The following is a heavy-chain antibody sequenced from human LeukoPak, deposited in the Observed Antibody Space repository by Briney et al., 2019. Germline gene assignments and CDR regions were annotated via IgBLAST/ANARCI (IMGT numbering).Heavy chain of an antibody. Sequence: GGSLRLSCAASGFTFSSYAMSWVRQAPGKGLEWVSAISGSGGSTYYADSVKGRFTISRDNSKNTLYLQMNSLRAEDTAVYYCAERPTVTTDSSGYLPDYWGQGTLVTVSS. V-gene: IGHV3-23*01. D-gene: IGHD3-22*01. CDR2: ISGSGGST. CDR3: AERPTVTTDSSGYLPDY. CDR1: GFTFSSYA. J-gene: IGHJ4*02.